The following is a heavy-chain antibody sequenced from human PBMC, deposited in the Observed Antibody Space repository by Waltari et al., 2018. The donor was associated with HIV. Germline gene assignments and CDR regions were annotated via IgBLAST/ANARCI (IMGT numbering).Heavy chain of an antibody. CDR1: GGSFSGYY. CDR3: ARAVVGGYDLGNNWFDP. Sequence: QVQLQQWGAGLLKPSETLSLTCAVYGGSFSGYYWSWIRQPPGKGLEWIGEINHSGSTDYNPSLKSRATISGDTSKNQFSLKLSSVTAADTAVYYCARAVVGGYDLGNNWFDPWGQGTLVTVSS. D-gene: IGHD5-12*01. J-gene: IGHJ5*02. V-gene: IGHV4-34*01. CDR2: INHSGST.